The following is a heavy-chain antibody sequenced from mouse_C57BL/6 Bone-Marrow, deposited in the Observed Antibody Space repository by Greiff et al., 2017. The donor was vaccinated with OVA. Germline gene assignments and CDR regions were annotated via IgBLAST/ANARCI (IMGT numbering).Heavy chain of an antibody. V-gene: IGHV1-81*01. CDR2: IYPRSGNT. D-gene: IGHD2-5*01. Sequence: VQLQQSGAELARPGASVKLSCKASGYTFTSYGISWVKQRTGQGLEWIGEIYPRSGNTYYNEKFKGKATLTADKSSSTAYMELRSLTSEDSAVYFCARGGIISNYPPWFAYWGQGTLVTVSA. CDR1: GYTFTSYG. J-gene: IGHJ3*01. CDR3: ARGGIISNYPPWFAY.